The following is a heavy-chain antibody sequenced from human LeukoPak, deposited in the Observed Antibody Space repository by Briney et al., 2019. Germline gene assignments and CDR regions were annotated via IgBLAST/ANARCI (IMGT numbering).Heavy chain of an antibody. CDR1: GFTFSSYG. J-gene: IGHJ4*02. D-gene: IGHD3-10*01. Sequence: PGGSLRLSCAASGFTFSSYGMHWVRQAPDKGLEWVTFIGIDATYKYYRDSVKGRFTISRDTSKNTLYPQMNSLRADDTGVYYCARDSARGGASSGDFDSWGQGTLVTVSS. V-gene: IGHV3-30*02. CDR2: IGIDATYK. CDR3: ARDSARGGASSGDFDS.